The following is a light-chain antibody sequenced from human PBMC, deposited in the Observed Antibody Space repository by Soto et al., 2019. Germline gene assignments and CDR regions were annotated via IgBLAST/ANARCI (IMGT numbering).Light chain of an antibody. J-gene: IGKJ4*01. CDR2: GAS. Sequence: EVVMTQSPATLSVSPGERVTLSCMASQSVRSNLAWYQQKPGQSPRLLIYGASTRATGIPARFSGSGSGTEFTLTISSLQSEDFAVYYCQQYNNWPLTFGGGTKV. CDR1: QSVRSN. V-gene: IGKV3-15*01. CDR3: QQYNNWPLT.